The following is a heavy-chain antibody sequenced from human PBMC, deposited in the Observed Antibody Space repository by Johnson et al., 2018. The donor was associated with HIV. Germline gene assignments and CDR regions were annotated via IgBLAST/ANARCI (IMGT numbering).Heavy chain of an antibody. V-gene: IGHV3-9*01. Sequence: VQLVESGGGLVQPGRSLRLSCAASGFTFDDFAMHWVRQAPGKGLEWVSGISWNSGTIAYADSVKGRFTISRDNAKNSLYLQMNSLRQEDTALYYCAKDINLEDAFDIWGQGTLVTVSS. CDR3: AKDINLEDAFDI. CDR2: ISWNSGTI. J-gene: IGHJ3*02. CDR1: GFTFDDFA.